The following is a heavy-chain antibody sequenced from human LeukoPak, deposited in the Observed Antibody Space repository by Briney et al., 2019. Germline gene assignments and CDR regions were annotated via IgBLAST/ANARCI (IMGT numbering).Heavy chain of an antibody. D-gene: IGHD2-15*01. CDR1: GFTFSSYA. CDR3: AKDPRDCSGGSCYSGHWFDP. Sequence: GGSLRLSCAASGFTFSSYAMSWVRQAPGKGLEWVSGISGSGGSTYYADSVKGRFTISRDNSKNTLYLQMNSLRAEDTAVYYCAKDPRDCSGGSCYSGHWFDPWGQGTLVTVSS. J-gene: IGHJ5*02. CDR2: ISGSGGST. V-gene: IGHV3-23*01.